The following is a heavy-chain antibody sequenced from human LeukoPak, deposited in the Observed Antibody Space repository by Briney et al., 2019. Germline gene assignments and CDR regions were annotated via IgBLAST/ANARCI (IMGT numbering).Heavy chain of an antibody. V-gene: IGHV4-59*01. CDR3: ARDPGGFLEWLSIEYYYYGMDV. D-gene: IGHD3-3*01. J-gene: IGHJ6*02. Sequence: SETLSLTCTVSGGSISSYYWSWIRQPPGKGLERIGYIYYSGSTNYNPSLKSRVTISVDTSKNQFSLKLSSVTAADTAVYYCARDPGGFLEWLSIEYYYYGMDVWGQGTTVTVSS. CDR1: GGSISSYY. CDR2: IYYSGST.